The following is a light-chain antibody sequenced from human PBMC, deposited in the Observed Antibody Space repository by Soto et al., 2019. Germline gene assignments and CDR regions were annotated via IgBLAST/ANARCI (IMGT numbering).Light chain of an antibody. V-gene: IGLV2-11*01. CDR2: DVS. Sequence: QSALTQPRSVSGSPGQSVTISCTGTSSDVGGYNYVSWYQQHPGKAPKLMIYDVSKRPSGVSDRFSGSKSGNTASLTISGLQAEDEADYYCCSYAGSYPLVFGTGTKLTVL. CDR1: SSDVGGYNY. CDR3: CSYAGSYPLV. J-gene: IGLJ1*01.